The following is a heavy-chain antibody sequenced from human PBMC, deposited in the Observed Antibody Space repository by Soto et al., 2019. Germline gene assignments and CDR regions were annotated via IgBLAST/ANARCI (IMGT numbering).Heavy chain of an antibody. CDR1: GGSFSGNY. D-gene: IGHD1-26*01. CDR2: INPSGST. V-gene: IGHV4-34*01. Sequence: QVQLQQWGAGLLKPSETLSLTCGVYGGSFSGNYWSWIRQPPGEGLEWIGEINPSGSTNYSPSLKSRAPISADTSKNQFSLKLSSVIAADTAVYYCARGREGGGASWGQGTLVTVSS. CDR3: ARGREGGGAS. J-gene: IGHJ5*02.